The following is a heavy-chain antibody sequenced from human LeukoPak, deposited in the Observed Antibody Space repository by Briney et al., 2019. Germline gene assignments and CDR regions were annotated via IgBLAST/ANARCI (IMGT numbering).Heavy chain of an antibody. J-gene: IGHJ4*02. D-gene: IGHD3-10*01. CDR2: IYSGGST. Sequence: GGSLRLSCAASGFTFSSYSMNWVRQAPGKGLEWVSVIYSGGSTYYADSVKGRFTISRDNSKNTLYLQMNSLRAEDTAVYYCARGPSLFDSGYWGQGTLVTVSS. V-gene: IGHV3-53*01. CDR3: ARGPSLFDSGY. CDR1: GFTFSSYS.